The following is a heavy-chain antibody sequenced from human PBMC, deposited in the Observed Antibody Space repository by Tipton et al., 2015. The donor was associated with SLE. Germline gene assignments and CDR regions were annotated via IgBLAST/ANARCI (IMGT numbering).Heavy chain of an antibody. CDR3: ARGTALLYDY. CDR2: IWYDGSNE. CDR1: GFTLSDHY. D-gene: IGHD5-18*01. V-gene: IGHV3-33*08. Sequence: RSLRLSCEASGFTLSDHYIDWVRQAPGKGLEWVAVIWYDGSNEYYTDSVKGRFTISRDNSKNTLYLQMNSLRAEDTAVYYCARGTALLYDYWGQGALVTVSS. J-gene: IGHJ4*02.